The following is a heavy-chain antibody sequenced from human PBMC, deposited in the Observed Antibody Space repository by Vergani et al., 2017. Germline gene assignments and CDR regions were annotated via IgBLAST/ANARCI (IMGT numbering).Heavy chain of an antibody. D-gene: IGHD6-6*01. CDR2: IYSGGST. CDR1: GFTVSSNY. V-gene: IGHV3-66*02. CDR3: ARDWRTRSIAARPRGSYYYMDV. J-gene: IGHJ6*03. Sequence: EVQLVESGGGLVQPGGSLRLSCAASGFTVSSNYMSWVRQAPGKGLEWVSVIYSGGSTYYADSVKGRFTISRDNSKNTLYLQMNSLRAEDTAVYYCARDWRTRSIAARPRGSYYYMDVWGKGTTVTVSS.